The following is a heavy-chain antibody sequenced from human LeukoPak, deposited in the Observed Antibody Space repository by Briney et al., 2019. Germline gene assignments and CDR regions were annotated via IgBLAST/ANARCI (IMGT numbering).Heavy chain of an antibody. CDR1: GFIVSSNY. J-gene: IGHJ4*02. CDR2: IFTGGTT. V-gene: IGHV3-66*01. D-gene: IGHD7-27*01. Sequence: GGSLRLSCAASGFIVSSNYMSWVRQAPGKGLEWVSVIFTGGTTSYADPVKGRFTISRDNSKNTVYLQMNSLRAEDTAVYYCAKTWALYYFDYWGQGTLVPVSS. CDR3: AKTWALYYFDY.